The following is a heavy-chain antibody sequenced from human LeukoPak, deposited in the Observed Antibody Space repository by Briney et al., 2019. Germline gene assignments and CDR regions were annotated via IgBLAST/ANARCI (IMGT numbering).Heavy chain of an antibody. CDR1: GYTFTSYG. CDR3: ARDGVEMATIPFDY. J-gene: IGHJ4*02. V-gene: IGHV1-18*01. CDR2: ISAYNGNT. Sequence: ASVKVSCKASGYTFTSYGISWVRQAPGQGLEWMGWISAYNGNTNYAQKLQGRVTMTRDTSISTAYMELSRLRSDDTAVYYCARDGVEMATIPFDYWGQGTLVTVSS. D-gene: IGHD5-24*01.